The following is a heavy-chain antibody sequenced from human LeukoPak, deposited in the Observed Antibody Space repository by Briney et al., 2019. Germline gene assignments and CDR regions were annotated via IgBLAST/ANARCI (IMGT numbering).Heavy chain of an antibody. CDR2: IIPIFGTA. D-gene: IGHD3-16*02. J-gene: IGHJ3*02. V-gene: IGHV1-69*01. CDR1: GGTFRSYA. Sequence: SVKVSCKASGGTFRSYAISWVRQAPGQGLEWMGGIIPIFGTANYAQKFQGRVTITADESTSTAYMELSSLRSEDTAVYYCARDHADDYVWGSYRYPDDAFDIWGQGTMVTVSS. CDR3: ARDHADDYVWGSYRYPDDAFDI.